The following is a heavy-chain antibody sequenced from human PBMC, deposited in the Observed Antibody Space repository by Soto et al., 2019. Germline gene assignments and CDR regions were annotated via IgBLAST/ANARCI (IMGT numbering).Heavy chain of an antibody. CDR1: GYSFTSYW. CDR2: IYPGDSDT. J-gene: IGHJ4*02. V-gene: IGHV5-51*01. D-gene: IGHD3-3*01. Sequence: PGESLKISCKGSGYSFTSYWIGWVRQMPGKGLEWMGIIYPGDSDTRYSPSFQGQVTISADKSISTAYLQWSSLKASDTAMYYCARVPAGRFWSGSYADYWGQGTPVTISS. CDR3: ARVPAGRFWSGSYADY.